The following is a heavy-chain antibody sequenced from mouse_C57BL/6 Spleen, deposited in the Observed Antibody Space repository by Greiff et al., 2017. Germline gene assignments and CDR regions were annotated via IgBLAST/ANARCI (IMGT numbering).Heavy chain of an antibody. J-gene: IGHJ4*01. V-gene: IGHV1-69*01. CDR1: GYTFTSYW. Sequence: QVQLQQPGAELVMPGASVKLSCKASGYTFTSYWMHWVKQRPGQGLEWIGEIDPSDSYTNYNQKFKGKSTLTVDKYSSTAYMQLSSLTSEDSAVYYCARSLGGLYAMDYWGQGTSVTVSS. CDR3: ARSLGGLYAMDY. D-gene: IGHD6-2*01. CDR2: IDPSDSYT.